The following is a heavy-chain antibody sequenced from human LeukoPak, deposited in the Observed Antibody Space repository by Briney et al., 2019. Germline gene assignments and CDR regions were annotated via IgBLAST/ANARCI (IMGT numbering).Heavy chain of an antibody. V-gene: IGHV4-34*01. CDR1: GGSFSGYY. Sequence: SETLSLACAVYGGSFSGYYWSWIRQPPGKGLEWIGEMNHSGSTNYNPSLKSRVTISVDTSKNQFSLKLSSVTAADTAVYYCARRLGRKFGERFYYYHYMDVWGKGTTVTISS. J-gene: IGHJ6*03. CDR3: ARRLGRKFGERFYYYHYMDV. CDR2: MNHSGST. D-gene: IGHD3-10*01.